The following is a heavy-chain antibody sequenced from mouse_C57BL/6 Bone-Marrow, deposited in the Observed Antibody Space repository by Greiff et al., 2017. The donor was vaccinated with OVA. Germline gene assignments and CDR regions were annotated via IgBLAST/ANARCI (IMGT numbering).Heavy chain of an antibody. Sequence: EVKLMESGGGLVKPGGSLKLSCAASGFTFSDYGMHWVRQAPEKGLEWVAYISSGSSTIYYADTVKGRFTISRDNAKNTLFLQMTSLRSDDTAMYYCARITTVYWGQGTLVTVSA. D-gene: IGHD1-1*01. CDR3: ARITTVY. CDR2: ISSGSSTI. CDR1: GFTFSDYG. J-gene: IGHJ3*01. V-gene: IGHV5-17*01.